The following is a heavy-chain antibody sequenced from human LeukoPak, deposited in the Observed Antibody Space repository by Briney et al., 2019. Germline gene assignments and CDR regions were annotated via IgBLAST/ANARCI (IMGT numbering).Heavy chain of an antibody. CDR3: ARAYYDSSGYYSRGYYYGMDV. J-gene: IGHJ6*02. CDR1: GGSISSYY. D-gene: IGHD3-22*01. Sequence: SETLFLTCTVSGGSISSYYWSWIRQPPGKGLEWIGYIYYSGSTNYNPSLKSRVTISVDTSKNQFSLKLSSVTAADTAVYYCARAYYDSSGYYSRGYYYGMDVWGQGTTVTVSS. CDR2: IYYSGST. V-gene: IGHV4-59*01.